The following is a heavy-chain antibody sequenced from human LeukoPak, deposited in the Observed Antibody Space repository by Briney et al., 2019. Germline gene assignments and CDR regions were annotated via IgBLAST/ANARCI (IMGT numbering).Heavy chain of an antibody. CDR1: GGSISSYY. Sequence: SETLSLTCTVSGGSISSYYWSWIRQPPGKGLEWIGYIYYSGSTNYNPSLKSRVTISVDTSKNQFSLKLSSVTAADTAVYYCRATAYSSSFYYFDYWGQGTLVTVSS. CDR3: RATAYSSSFYYFDY. J-gene: IGHJ4*02. CDR2: IYYSGST. D-gene: IGHD6-6*01. V-gene: IGHV4-59*01.